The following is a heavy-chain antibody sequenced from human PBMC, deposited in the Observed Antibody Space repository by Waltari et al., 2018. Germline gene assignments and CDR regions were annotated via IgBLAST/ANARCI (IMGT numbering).Heavy chain of an antibody. J-gene: IGHJ4*02. D-gene: IGHD2-21*02. CDR1: GFTFSSYW. CDR3: ASLSGGNSYYFDY. V-gene: IGHV3-7*01. Sequence: EVQLVESGGGLVQPGGSLRLSCAASGFTFSSYWMSWVRQGPGKGLEWGANKKQDGRRKDYVDSGKGRFTISRDNAKNSLYLQRNSLRAEDTAVYYCASLSGGNSYYFDYWGQGTLVTVSS. CDR2: KKQDGRRK.